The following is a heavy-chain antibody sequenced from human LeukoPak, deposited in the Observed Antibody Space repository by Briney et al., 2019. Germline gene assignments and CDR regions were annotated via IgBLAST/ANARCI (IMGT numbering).Heavy chain of an antibody. V-gene: IGHV4-30-2*01. CDR2: IYHSGST. Sequence: SETLSLTCTVSGGSISSGGYYWSWIRQPPGKGLEWIGYIYHSGSTYYNPSLKSRVTISVDTSKNQFSLKLSSVTAADTAVYYCARGGFGEYDYWGQGTLVTVSS. D-gene: IGHD3-10*01. J-gene: IGHJ4*02. CDR1: GGSISSGGYY. CDR3: ARGGFGEYDY.